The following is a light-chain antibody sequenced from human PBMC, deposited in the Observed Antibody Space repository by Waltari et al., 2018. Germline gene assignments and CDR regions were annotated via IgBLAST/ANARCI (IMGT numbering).Light chain of an antibody. CDR3: QQRYNWPRFT. Sequence: EIVLTQSPATLSLAPGERATLSCRASQPVSSYFAWYQQKPGQAPRLLIYEASNRATGIPARFIGSGSGTDFTLTISSLEPEDFAVYYCQQRYNWPRFTFGPGTKVEIK. V-gene: IGKV3-11*01. CDR1: QPVSSY. CDR2: EAS. J-gene: IGKJ3*01.